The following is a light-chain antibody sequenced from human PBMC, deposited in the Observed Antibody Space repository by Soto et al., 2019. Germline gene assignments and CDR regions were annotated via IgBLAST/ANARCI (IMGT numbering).Light chain of an antibody. CDR3: QVWDSDSEVV. V-gene: IGLV3-21*02. CDR1: DIRSKS. J-gene: IGLJ2*01. Sequence: SYVLTQAPSVSVAPGQTATITCGGNDIRSKSVHWYHQRPGQPPVLVVYDDRKRPSGIPDRFFASNSGPTATLTISRVEAGDEGDYYCQVWDSDSEVVFGGGTKLTVL. CDR2: DDR.